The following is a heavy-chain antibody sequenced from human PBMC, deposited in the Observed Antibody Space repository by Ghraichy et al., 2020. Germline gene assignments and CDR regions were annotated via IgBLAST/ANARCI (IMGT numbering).Heavy chain of an antibody. Sequence: SETLSLTCTVSGGSISSGGYYWSWIRQHPGKGLEWIGYIYYSGSTYYNPSLKSRVTISVDTSKNQFSLKLSSVTAADTAVYYCARGPQLVFAPQNYYYGMDVWGQGTTVTVSS. V-gene: IGHV4-31*03. CDR3: ARGPQLVFAPQNYYYGMDV. J-gene: IGHJ6*02. CDR2: IYYSGST. CDR1: GGSISSGGYY. D-gene: IGHD6-13*01.